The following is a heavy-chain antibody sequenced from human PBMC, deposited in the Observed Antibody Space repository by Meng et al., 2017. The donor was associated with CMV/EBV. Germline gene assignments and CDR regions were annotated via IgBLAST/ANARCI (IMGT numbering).Heavy chain of an antibody. CDR3: ARDHSLSFDY. CDR1: GFTFSSYA. J-gene: IGHJ4*02. D-gene: IGHD5-18*01. V-gene: IGHV3-30-3*01. CDR2: ISYDGSNK. Sequence: GESLKISCAASGFTFSSYAMHWVRQAPGKGLEWVAVISYDGSNKYYADSVKGRFTISRDNSKNTLYLQMNSLRAEDTAVYYCARDHSLSFDYWGQGTLVTVSS.